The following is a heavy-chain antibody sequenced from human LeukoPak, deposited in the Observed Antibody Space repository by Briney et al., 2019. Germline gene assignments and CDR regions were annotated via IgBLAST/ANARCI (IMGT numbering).Heavy chain of an antibody. Sequence: GLVKVSCKASGYTFTIYDINWVRQAAGQGLEWMGWMNPDSGNTDFAQKFQGRVTMTRNTSISTAYMELSSLTSEDTAVYYCAVHLPGDYLDPWGQGTLVTVSS. CDR3: AVHLPGDYLDP. V-gene: IGHV1-8*01. D-gene: IGHD4-17*01. CDR2: MNPDSGNT. CDR1: GYTFTIYD. J-gene: IGHJ5*02.